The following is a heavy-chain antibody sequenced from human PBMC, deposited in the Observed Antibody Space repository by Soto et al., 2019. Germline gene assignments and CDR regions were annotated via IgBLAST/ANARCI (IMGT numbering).Heavy chain of an antibody. V-gene: IGHV3-48*02. CDR1: GFMFSVYT. Sequence: EGSLRLSCAASGFMFSVYTMNWVRQAPGKGLEWISSINSDSSSIYHADSVKGRFTISRDNAKNSVDLQMNSLRDEDTAVYYCARSYYHDSSACYYDYWGQGALVTVSS. CDR3: ARSYYHDSSACYYDY. D-gene: IGHD3-22*01. J-gene: IGHJ4*02. CDR2: INSDSSSI.